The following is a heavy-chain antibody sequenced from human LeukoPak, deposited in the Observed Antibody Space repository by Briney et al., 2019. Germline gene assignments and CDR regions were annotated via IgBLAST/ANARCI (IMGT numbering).Heavy chain of an antibody. D-gene: IGHD6-19*01. CDR3: ARDGIAVPTYYFDY. CDR2: ISYDGSNK. J-gene: IGHJ4*02. V-gene: IGHV3-30*04. CDR1: GFTFSSYA. Sequence: GGSLRLSCAASGFTFSSYAMHWVRQAPGKGLEWVAVISYDGSNKYYADSVKGRFTISRDNSKNTLYLQMNRLRAEDTAVYYCARDGIAVPTYYFDYWGQGTLVTVSS.